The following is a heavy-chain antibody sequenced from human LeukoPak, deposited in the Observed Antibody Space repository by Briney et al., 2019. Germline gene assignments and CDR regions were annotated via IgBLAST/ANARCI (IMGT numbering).Heavy chain of an antibody. D-gene: IGHD3-10*01. V-gene: IGHV3-30*18. J-gene: IGHJ4*02. Sequence: GGSLRLSCAASGFTFSSYGMHWVRQAPGKGLEWVAVISYDGSNKYYADSVKGRFTISRDNSKNTLYPQMNSLRAEDTVVYYCAKENALLWFGESMGYFDYWGQGTLVTVSS. CDR1: GFTFSSYG. CDR2: ISYDGSNK. CDR3: AKENALLWFGESMGYFDY.